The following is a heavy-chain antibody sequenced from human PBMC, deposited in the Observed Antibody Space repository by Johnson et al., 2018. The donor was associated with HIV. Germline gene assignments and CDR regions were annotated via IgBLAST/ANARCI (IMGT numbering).Heavy chain of an antibody. D-gene: IGHD5-24*01. CDR1: GFTFSSYA. V-gene: IGHV3-30*04. CDR2: ISYDGSDK. J-gene: IGHJ3*02. Sequence: QVQLVESGGGVVQPGRSLRLSCAASGFTFSSYAMHWVSQAPGKGLEWVAVISYDGSDKYYADSVKGRFTISRDSSKNTRYLQMNSLRAEDTAVYYCAREGGDGYSPSAFDIWGQGTMVTVSS. CDR3: AREGGDGYSPSAFDI.